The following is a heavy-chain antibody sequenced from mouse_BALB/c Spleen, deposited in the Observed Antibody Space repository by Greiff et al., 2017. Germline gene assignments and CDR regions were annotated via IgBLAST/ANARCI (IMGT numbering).Heavy chain of an antibody. D-gene: IGHD1-1*01. V-gene: IGHV1-14*01. CDR3: AKEVYYLFAY. CDR2: INPYNDGT. J-gene: IGHJ3*01. CDR1: GYTFTSYV. Sequence: VQLQQSGPELVKPGASVKMSCKASGYTFTSYVMHWVKQKPGQGLEWIGYINPYNDGTTYNEKFKGKATLTSDKSSSTAYMGLSSLTSEDSAVYYCAKEVYYLFAYWGQGTLVTVSA.